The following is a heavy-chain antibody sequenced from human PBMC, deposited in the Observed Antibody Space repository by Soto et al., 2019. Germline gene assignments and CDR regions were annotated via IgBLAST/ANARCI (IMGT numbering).Heavy chain of an antibody. CDR3: ARQYRGYSGYDYRTCFDY. J-gene: IGHJ4*02. V-gene: IGHV5-51*01. D-gene: IGHD5-12*01. CDR1: GYSFTSYW. CDR2: IYPGDSDT. Sequence: GESLKISCKGSGYSFTSYWIGWVRQMPGKGLEWMGIIYPGDSDTRYSPSFKGQVTISADKSISTAYLQWNSLTASDTAMYYCARQYRGYSGYDYRTCFDYWGQGTLVTVSS.